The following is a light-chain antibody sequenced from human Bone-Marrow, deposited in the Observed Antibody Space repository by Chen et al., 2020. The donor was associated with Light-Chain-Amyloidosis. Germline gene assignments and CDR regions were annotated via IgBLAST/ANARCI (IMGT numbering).Light chain of an antibody. Sequence: IVLTQPPGTLSLSPGERATLSCRASQSVSSSYLAWYQQKPGQAPRLLIYGASSRATGIPDRFSGSGSGTDFTLTISRLEPEDFAVYYCQQYGSSLLTFGGGTKVEIK. CDR3: QQYGSSLLT. CDR2: GAS. CDR1: QSVSSSY. V-gene: IGKV3-20*01. J-gene: IGKJ4*01.